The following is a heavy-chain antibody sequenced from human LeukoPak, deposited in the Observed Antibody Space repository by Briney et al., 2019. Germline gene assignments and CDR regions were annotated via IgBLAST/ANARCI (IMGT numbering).Heavy chain of an antibody. D-gene: IGHD4-17*01. J-gene: IGHJ5*02. CDR3: ARVRYTVTTIDVRFDP. Sequence: ASVKVSCKASGGTFSSYAISWVRQAPGQGLEWMGGIIPIFGTANYAQKFQVRVTITADESTSTAYMELSSVRSEDTAVYYCARVRYTVTTIDVRFDPWGQGTLVTVSS. CDR2: IIPIFGTA. CDR1: GGTFSSYA. V-gene: IGHV1-69*13.